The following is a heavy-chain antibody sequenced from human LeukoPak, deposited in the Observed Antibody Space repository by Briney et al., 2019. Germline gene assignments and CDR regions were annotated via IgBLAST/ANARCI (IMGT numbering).Heavy chain of an antibody. CDR2: INPNSSGT. CDR1: GYTFTGYY. V-gene: IGHV1-2*02. J-gene: IGHJ4*02. D-gene: IGHD2-2*01. CDR3: ASLYCSSTSCLGGIDY. Sequence: ASVKVSCKASGYTFTGYYMHWVRQAPGQGLEWMGWINPNSSGTNYAQKFQGRVTMTRDTSISTAYMELSRLRSDDTAVYYCASLYCSSTSCLGGIDYWGQGTLVTVSS.